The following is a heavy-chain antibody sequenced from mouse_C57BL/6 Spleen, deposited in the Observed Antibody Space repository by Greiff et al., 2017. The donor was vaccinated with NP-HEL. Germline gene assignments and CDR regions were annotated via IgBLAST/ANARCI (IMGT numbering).Heavy chain of an antibody. CDR1: GFTFSSYG. CDR2: ISSGGSYT. Sequence: EVHLVESGGDLVKPGGSLKLSCAASGFTFSSYGMSWVRQTPDKRLEWVATISSGGSYTYYPDSVKGRFTISRDNAKNTLYLQMSSLKSEDTAMYYCARHYYDYDGWYFDVWGTGTTVTVSS. V-gene: IGHV5-6*01. D-gene: IGHD2-4*01. J-gene: IGHJ1*03. CDR3: ARHYYDYDGWYFDV.